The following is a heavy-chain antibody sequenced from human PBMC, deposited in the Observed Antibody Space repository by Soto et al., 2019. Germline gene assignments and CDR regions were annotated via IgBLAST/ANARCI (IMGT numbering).Heavy chain of an antibody. V-gene: IGHV3-15*01. D-gene: IGHD3-3*01. CDR1: GFTFSNAW. Sequence: GGSLRLSCAASGFTFSNAWMSWVRQAPGKGLEWVGRIKSKTDGGTTDYAAPVKGRFTISRDDSKNTLYLQMNSLKTEDTAVYYCTTKLSDSGYDFWSGYYTGIDYWGQGTLVTVSS. CDR2: IKSKTDGGTT. J-gene: IGHJ4*02. CDR3: TTKLSDSGYDFWSGYYTGIDY.